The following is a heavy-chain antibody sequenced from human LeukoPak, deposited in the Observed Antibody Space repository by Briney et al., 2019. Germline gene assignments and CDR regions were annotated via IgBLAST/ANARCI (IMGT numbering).Heavy chain of an antibody. D-gene: IGHD3-10*01. J-gene: IGHJ4*02. CDR2: IIPIFGTA. CDR1: GGTFSSYA. V-gene: IGHV1-69*01. Sequence: SVKVSCKASGGTFSSYAISWVRQAPGQGLEWMGGIIPIFGTANYAQKFQGRVTITADESTSTAYMELSRLRSEDTGVYYCFLFTYGSGSYYNGGQGTLVSVSS. CDR3: FLFTYGSGSYYN.